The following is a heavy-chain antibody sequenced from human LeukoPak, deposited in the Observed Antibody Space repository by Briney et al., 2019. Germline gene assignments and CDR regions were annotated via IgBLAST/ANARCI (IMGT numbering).Heavy chain of an antibody. CDR2: INHSGST. J-gene: IGHJ4*02. CDR3: ARCEDQYCSGGSCYRSMCVDY. V-gene: IGHV4-34*01. D-gene: IGHD2-15*01. CDR1: GGSFSGYY. Sequence: SETLSLTCAVHGGSFSGYYWSWIRQPPGKGLEWIGEINHSGSTNYNPSLKSRVTISVDTSKNQFSLKLSSVTAADTAVYYCARCEDQYCSGGSCYRSMCVDYWGQGTLVTVSS.